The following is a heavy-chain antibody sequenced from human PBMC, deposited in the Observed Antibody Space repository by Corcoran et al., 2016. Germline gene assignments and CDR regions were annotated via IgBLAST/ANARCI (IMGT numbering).Heavy chain of an antibody. D-gene: IGHD2-2*01. CDR1: GYTFTSYY. V-gene: IGHV1-46*01. J-gene: IGHJ6*02. CDR2: INPSGGST. CDR3: ERVEKDIVVVPASNYYYGMDV. Sequence: QVQLVQSGAEVKKPGASVKVSCKASGYTFTSYYMHWVRQAPGQGLEWMGIINPSGGSTSYAQKFQGRVTMTRDTSTSTVYMELSSLRSEDTAEYDCERVEKDIVVVPASNYYYGMDVWGLGTTVTVSS.